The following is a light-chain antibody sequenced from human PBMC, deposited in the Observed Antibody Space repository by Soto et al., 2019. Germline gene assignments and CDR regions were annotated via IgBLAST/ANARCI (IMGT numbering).Light chain of an antibody. CDR1: QQFTPY. J-gene: IGKJ1*01. V-gene: IGKV1-39*01. CDR3: QQSYGTPPT. CDR2: DGS. Sequence: DIQMTQSPPSLFASIGDRVTIKCRTSQQFTPYVNWYQQKDGKAPKLLISDGSTLQSGVPSRFSGSGSGTDFTLTIGGLQPEDFATYFCQQSYGTPPTFGQGTKVEVK.